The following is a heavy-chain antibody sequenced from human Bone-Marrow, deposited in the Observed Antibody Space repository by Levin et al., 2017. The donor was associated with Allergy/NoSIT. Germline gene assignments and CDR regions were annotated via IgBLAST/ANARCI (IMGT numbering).Heavy chain of an antibody. CDR3: ARNPFRGGYDFFGMDV. J-gene: IGHJ6*02. V-gene: IGHV3-72*01. D-gene: IGHD3-3*01. Sequence: RAGGSLRLSCVASGLDFSDQYMEWVRQAPGKGLEWVGRIRNKAKSHTTDYAASVKGRFTISRDDSKSSVYLQMNSLNTEDTAVYYCARNPFRGGYDFFGMDVWGQGTTVTVSS. CDR1: GLDFSDQY. CDR2: IRNKAKSHTT.